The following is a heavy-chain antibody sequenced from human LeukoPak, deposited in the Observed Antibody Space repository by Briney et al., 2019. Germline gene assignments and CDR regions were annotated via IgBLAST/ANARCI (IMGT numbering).Heavy chain of an antibody. CDR3: TTKDTGSSVY. CDR1: GFTFSNAW. CDR2: IRRKTDGGAT. V-gene: IGHV3-15*01. J-gene: IGHJ1*01. Sequence: GGSLRLSCAASGFTFSNAWMIWVRQAPGKGREWVGRIRRKTDGGATDYAAPVQGTFTISRDDSTLTLYLQMQSLKTGDTAVYYCTTKDTGSSVYGGQGTLVTVSS. D-gene: IGHD1-26*01.